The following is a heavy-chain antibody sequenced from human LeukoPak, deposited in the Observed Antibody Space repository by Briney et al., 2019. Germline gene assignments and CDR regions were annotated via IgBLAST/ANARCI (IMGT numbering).Heavy chain of an antibody. J-gene: IGHJ3*02. V-gene: IGHV3-64*01. Sequence: GGSLRLSCAASGFTFSSYAMHWVRQAPGKGLECVSAISSNGGSTYYANSVKGRFTISRDNSKNTLYLQMGSLRAEDMAVYYCARDRRYGDYFDAFDIRGQGTMVTVSS. CDR3: ARDRRYGDYFDAFDI. CDR2: ISSNGGST. D-gene: IGHD4-17*01. CDR1: GFTFSSYA.